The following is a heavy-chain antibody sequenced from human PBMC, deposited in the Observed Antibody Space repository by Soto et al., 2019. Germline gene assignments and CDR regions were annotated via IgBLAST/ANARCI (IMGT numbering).Heavy chain of an antibody. CDR2: MNPNSGNT. CDR1: GYTFTSYD. J-gene: IGHJ5*02. V-gene: IGHV1-8*01. D-gene: IGHD3-9*01. CDR3: ARAWSDILTGNNWFDP. Sequence: ASVKVSCKASGYTFTSYDINWVRQATGQGLEWMGWMNPNSGNTGYAQKFQGRVTITRDTSASTAYMELSSLRSEDTAVYYCARAWSDILTGNNWFDPWGQGTLVTVSS.